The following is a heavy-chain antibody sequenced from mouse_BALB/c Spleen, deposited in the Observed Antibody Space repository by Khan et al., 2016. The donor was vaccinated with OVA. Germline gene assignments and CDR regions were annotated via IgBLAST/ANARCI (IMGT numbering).Heavy chain of an antibody. D-gene: IGHD2-14*01. J-gene: IGHJ3*01. V-gene: IGHV1-4*01. CDR1: GYTFTTYT. CDR3: AREGAYYRSDGWFSY. CDR2: INPSNGYT. Sequence: QVRLQQSGAELARPGASVKMSCKASGYTFTTYTMHWVKQRPGQGLEWIGYINPSNGYTNYNQKFKDKSTLTADKSYSTAYMQLSSLTSDYSAVYYCAREGAYYRSDGWFSYWGQGTLVTGSA.